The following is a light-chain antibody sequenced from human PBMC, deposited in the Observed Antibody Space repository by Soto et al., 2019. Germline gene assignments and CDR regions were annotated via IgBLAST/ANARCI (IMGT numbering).Light chain of an antibody. CDR1: QSLSNN. J-gene: IGKJ1*01. V-gene: IGKV3-15*01. Sequence: EIMMTQFPATLSVSPGARPTLSCRATQSLSNNLAWYQQQPGQAPRLLIYGAFTRATSVPARFGGSGSGTEFTLTISILQSEDFAVYYCQQYNYWPRTFGQGTKVDIK. CDR2: GAF. CDR3: QQYNYWPRT.